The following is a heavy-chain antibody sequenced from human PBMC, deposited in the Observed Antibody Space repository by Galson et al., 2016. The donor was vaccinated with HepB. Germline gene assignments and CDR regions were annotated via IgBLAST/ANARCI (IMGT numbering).Heavy chain of an antibody. CDR1: GFAFSSYS. CDR2: ISSSSSTI. Sequence: SLRLSCAASGFAFSSYSMNWVRQAPGKGLEWISYISSSSSTIHYADSVRSRFTISRDNARNSVSLQMNSLRDEDTAVYYCVGDGYYYGSGSPLEYWGQGTVVTVSS. J-gene: IGHJ4*02. D-gene: IGHD3-10*01. V-gene: IGHV3-48*02. CDR3: VGDGYYYGSGSPLEY.